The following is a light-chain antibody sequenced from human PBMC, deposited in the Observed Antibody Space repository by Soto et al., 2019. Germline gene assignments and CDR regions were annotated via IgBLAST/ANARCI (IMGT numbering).Light chain of an antibody. V-gene: IGKV3D-15*01. Sequence: EIVMTQSPATLSVSPGERATLSCSASQSVSSNLAWYQQKPGQAPRLLIYDASNRATGIPARFSGSGSGTDFTLTISSVQSEDFAVYYCQQYNDWPPWTFGQGTKVDIK. CDR3: QQYNDWPPWT. CDR1: QSVSSN. J-gene: IGKJ1*01. CDR2: DAS.